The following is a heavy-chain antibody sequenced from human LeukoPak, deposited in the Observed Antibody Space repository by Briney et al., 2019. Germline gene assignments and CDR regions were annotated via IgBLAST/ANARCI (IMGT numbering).Heavy chain of an antibody. V-gene: IGHV1-2*02. CDR2: IYPYSGDT. J-gene: IGHJ3*02. CDR1: GYTFTGYY. CDR3: ARERNSGSSLDI. Sequence: GASVKVSCKASGYTFTGYYIHWVRQAPGQGLEWMGWIYPYSGDTNYAQNFQGRVTMTRDTSISTAYMELSSLKSDDTAVYYCARERNSGSSLDIWGQGTMVTVSS. D-gene: IGHD6-6*01.